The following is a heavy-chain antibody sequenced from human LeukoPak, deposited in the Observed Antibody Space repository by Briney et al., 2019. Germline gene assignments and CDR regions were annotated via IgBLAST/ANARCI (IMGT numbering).Heavy chain of an antibody. D-gene: IGHD3-22*01. CDR1: GGSISSYY. Sequence: SETLSLTCTVSGGSISSYYWSWIRQPAGKGLEWIGRIYTSGSTNYNPSLKGRVTMSVDTSKNQFSLKLSSVTAADTAVYYCARGSLSPYDSSNNWFDPWGQGTLVTVSS. V-gene: IGHV4-4*07. J-gene: IGHJ5*02. CDR3: ARGSLSPYDSSNNWFDP. CDR2: IYTSGST.